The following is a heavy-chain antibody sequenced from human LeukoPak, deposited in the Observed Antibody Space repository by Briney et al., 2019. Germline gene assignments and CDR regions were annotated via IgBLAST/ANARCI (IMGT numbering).Heavy chain of an antibody. V-gene: IGHV1-3*01. CDR1: GYTFGKYA. Sequence: ASVKVSCKTSGYTFGKYAIHWVRQAPGQRFEWMGWIDGGNGDTRLSQKFQDRVSFTRDTFATTAYMELTSLRSEDTAVYYCARGGGSYLMFEHDYWGQGTLVTVSS. CDR3: ARGGGSYLMFEHDY. D-gene: IGHD1-26*01. CDR2: IDGGNGDT. J-gene: IGHJ4*02.